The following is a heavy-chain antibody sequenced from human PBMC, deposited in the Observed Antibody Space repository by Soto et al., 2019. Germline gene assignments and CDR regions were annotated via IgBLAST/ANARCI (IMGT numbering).Heavy chain of an antibody. CDR3: TRDSAGIAAAYYFDY. CDR1: GFTFGDYA. Sequence: GESLKISCTASGFTFGDYAMSWFRQAPGKGLEWVGFIRSKAYGGTTEYAASVKGRFTISRDDSKSIAYLQMNSLKTEDTAVYYCTRDSAGIAAAYYFDYWGQGTLVTVSS. CDR2: IRSKAYGGTT. D-gene: IGHD6-13*01. V-gene: IGHV3-49*03. J-gene: IGHJ4*02.